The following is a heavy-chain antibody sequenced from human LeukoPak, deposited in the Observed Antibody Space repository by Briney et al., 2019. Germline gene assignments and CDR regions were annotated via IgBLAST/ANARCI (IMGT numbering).Heavy chain of an antibody. CDR1: GYTFTGYF. J-gene: IGHJ5*02. CDR3: ARDNSGWYYWFDP. V-gene: IGHV1-2*02. CDR2: INPNTGGT. Sequence: ASVKVSCKASGYTFTGYFVHWVRQAPGQGLQWMGWINPNTGGTNYAQKFQGRVTMTRDTSISTAYMELSRLRSDDTAVYYCARDNSGWYYWFDPWGQGTLVTVSS. D-gene: IGHD6-19*01.